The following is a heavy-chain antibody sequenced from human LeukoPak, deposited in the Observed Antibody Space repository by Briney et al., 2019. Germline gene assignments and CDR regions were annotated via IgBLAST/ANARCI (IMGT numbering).Heavy chain of an antibody. Sequence: ASVKVSCKASGYTFTSYGISWVRQAPGQGLEWMGWISAYNGNTNYAQKLQGRVTMTTDTSTSTAYMELRSLRSDDTAVYYCARPKNYDSSESFDYWGQGTLVTVSS. CDR2: ISAYNGNT. CDR1: GYTFTSYG. CDR3: ARPKNYDSSESFDY. V-gene: IGHV1-18*01. D-gene: IGHD3-22*01. J-gene: IGHJ4*02.